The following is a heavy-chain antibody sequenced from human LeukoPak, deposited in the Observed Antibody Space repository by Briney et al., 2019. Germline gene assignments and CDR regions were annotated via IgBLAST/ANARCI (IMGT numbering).Heavy chain of an antibody. CDR1: GFTFGSYN. CDR2: ISSSGSYP. CDR3: TRGAGYYDSSDFDY. V-gene: IGHV3-21*04. Sequence: GGSVRLSCEASGFTFGSYNMNWVRQAPGQGLEWISSISSSGSYPYHADYVKGRFTISRDNSKNTAYLQINSLQAEDTAVYYCTRGAGYYDSSDFDYWGQGTLVTVSS. D-gene: IGHD3-22*01. J-gene: IGHJ4*02.